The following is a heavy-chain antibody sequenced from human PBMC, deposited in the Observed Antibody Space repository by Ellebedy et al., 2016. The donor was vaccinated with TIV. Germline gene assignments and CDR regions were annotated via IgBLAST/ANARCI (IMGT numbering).Heavy chain of an antibody. Sequence: PGGSLRLSCAAWGFSFSNFWMSWVRQAPGKGLEWVAHIKTDGSETYYVDSVKGRFTISRENAKNALFLQMDGLRLDDSAVYYCVGFGVFNLWGQGAPVTVSS. D-gene: IGHD3-3*01. CDR2: IKTDGSET. J-gene: IGHJ5*02. CDR3: VGFGVFNL. CDR1: GFSFSNFW. V-gene: IGHV3-7*01.